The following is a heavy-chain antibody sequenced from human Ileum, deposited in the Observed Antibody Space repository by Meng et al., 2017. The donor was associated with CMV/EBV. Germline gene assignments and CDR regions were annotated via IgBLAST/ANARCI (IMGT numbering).Heavy chain of an antibody. CDR2: INHSGST. V-gene: IGHV4-34*01. J-gene: IGHJ3*02. CDR3: ARARVDCSGNSCYHDAFGI. D-gene: IGHD2-2*01. CDR1: GGSFSGYY. Sequence: SETLSLTCAVYGGSFSGYYWSWIRQPPGKGLEWIGEINHSGSTNYNPSLKSRVTISVDTSKNQYSLKLSSVTAADTAVYYCARARVDCSGNSCYHDAFGIWGQGTMVTVSS.